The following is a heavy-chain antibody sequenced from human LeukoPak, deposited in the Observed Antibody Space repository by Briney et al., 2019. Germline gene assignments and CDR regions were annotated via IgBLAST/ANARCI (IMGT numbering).Heavy chain of an antibody. D-gene: IGHD4-23*01. V-gene: IGHV4-59*07. CDR2: IYYSGST. Sequence: PSDTLSLTCTVSGVSISSYYWSWIRQPPGKGLEWIGSIYYSGSTNYNPSLKSRVTISIDTSKNHVSLKLNSVTAVDAAVYFCAKGRWNGMDVWGRGTTVTVSS. CDR1: GVSISSYY. J-gene: IGHJ6*02. CDR3: AKGRWNGMDV.